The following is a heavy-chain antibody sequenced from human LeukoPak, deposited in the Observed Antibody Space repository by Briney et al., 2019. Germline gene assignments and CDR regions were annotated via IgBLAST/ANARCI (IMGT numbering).Heavy chain of an antibody. CDR2: ISGSGGST. CDR1: GFTFSSYA. V-gene: IGHV3-23*01. J-gene: IGHJ4*02. Sequence: GGSLRLSCAASGFTFSSYAMSWVRQAPGKGLEWVSAISGSGGSTYYADSVKGRFTISRDNSKNTLYLQMNSLRAEDTAVYYCARDHHYDSSGFDYWGQETLVTVSS. CDR3: ARDHHYDSSGFDY. D-gene: IGHD3-22*01.